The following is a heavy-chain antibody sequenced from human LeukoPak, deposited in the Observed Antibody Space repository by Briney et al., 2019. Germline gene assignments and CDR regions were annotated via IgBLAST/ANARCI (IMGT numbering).Heavy chain of an antibody. CDR3: ARVAYSSSSAWFDP. CDR1: GGSISSGGYY. CDR2: IYYSGST. V-gene: IGHV4-31*03. D-gene: IGHD6-6*01. J-gene: IGHJ5*02. Sequence: SQTLSLTRTVSGGSISSGGYYWSWIRQHPGKGLEWIGYIYYSGSTYYNPSLKSRVTISVDTSKNQFSLKLSSVTAADTAVYYCARVAYSSSSAWFDPWGQGTLVTVSS.